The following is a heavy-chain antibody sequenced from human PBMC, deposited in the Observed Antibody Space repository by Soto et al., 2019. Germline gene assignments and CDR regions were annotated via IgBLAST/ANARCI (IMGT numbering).Heavy chain of an antibody. Sequence: GGSLRLACAASGFTFSNYAVTWVRQAPGKGLEWVSTISGSGGSTYYADSVKGRFTISRDNSKNTLYLQMNSLRAEDTAVYYCLKDPSSFRYYYYAMDAWRQGTTGTVSS. J-gene: IGHJ6*02. CDR2: ISGSGGST. CDR1: GFTFSNYA. V-gene: IGHV3-23*01. CDR3: LKDPSSFRYYYYAMDA. D-gene: IGHD2-2*01.